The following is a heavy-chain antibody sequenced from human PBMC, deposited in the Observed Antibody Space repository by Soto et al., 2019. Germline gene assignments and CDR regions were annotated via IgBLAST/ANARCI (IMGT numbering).Heavy chain of an antibody. V-gene: IGHV4-61*03. CDR3: ARGAGFSYASTWFDI. D-gene: IGHD5-18*01. Sequence: SETLSLTCTVFGASVSSGTYYWSWIRQAPGKGLEWVGHIYYTGSTNYNPSLNNPVTISVDTSKNHFSLQLTSVTAADTAVYYCARGAGFSYASTWFDIWGQGTLVTVSS. CDR2: IYYTGST. J-gene: IGHJ5*02. CDR1: GASVSSGTYY.